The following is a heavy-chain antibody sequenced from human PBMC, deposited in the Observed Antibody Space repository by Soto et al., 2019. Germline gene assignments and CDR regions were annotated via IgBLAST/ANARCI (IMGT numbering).Heavy chain of an antibody. J-gene: IGHJ4*02. CDR1: GFTFSDYY. CDR2: ISSAGDTI. D-gene: IGHD3-10*01. Sequence: QEQLVESGGDLVKPGGSLRLSCAASGFTFSDYYMNWVRQAPGKGLEWISYISSAGDTIYYADSVRGRFTISRDNSKNSLFLQMTSLRAEDTALYSCTGGVLGVWGQGTLVTVSS. V-gene: IGHV3-11*01. CDR3: TGGVLGV.